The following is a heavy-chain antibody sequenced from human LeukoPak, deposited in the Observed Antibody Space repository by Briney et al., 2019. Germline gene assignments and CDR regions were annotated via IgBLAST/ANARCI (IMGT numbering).Heavy chain of an antibody. J-gene: IGHJ6*04. Sequence: TGGSLRLSRAASGFTVSSNYMSWVRQAPGKGLEWVSVIYSGGSTYYADSVKGRFTISRDNSKNTLYLQMNSLRAEDTAVYYCASPGRVQQQLWDYYYGMDVWGKGTTVTVSS. V-gene: IGHV3-53*01. CDR2: IYSGGST. D-gene: IGHD6-13*01. CDR1: GFTVSSNY. CDR3: ASPGRVQQQLWDYYYGMDV.